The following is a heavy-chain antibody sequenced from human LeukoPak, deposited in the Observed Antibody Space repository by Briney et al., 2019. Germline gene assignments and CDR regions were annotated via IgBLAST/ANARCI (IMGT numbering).Heavy chain of an antibody. CDR2: NIPIFGTA. J-gene: IGHJ5*02. V-gene: IGHV1-69*13. D-gene: IGHD3-9*01. Sequence: SVKVSCKASGGTFSSDAISWVRQDPGQGLEWIGGNIPIFGTANYAQKFQGRVTITADESTSTAYMELSSLRSEDTVFFFNEKTSYDILTGYYFGWFDPWGQGTLVTVSS. CDR1: GGTFSSDA. CDR3: EKTSYDILTGYYFGWFDP.